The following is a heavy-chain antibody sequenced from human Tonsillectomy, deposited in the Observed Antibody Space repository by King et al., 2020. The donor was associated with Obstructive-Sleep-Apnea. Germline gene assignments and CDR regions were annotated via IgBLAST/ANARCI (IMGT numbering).Heavy chain of an antibody. CDR1: GSSISSGYY. V-gene: IGHV4-38-2*02. CDR3: ARADGYNFGQHSYFDY. Sequence: QLQESGPGLVKPSETLSLTCTVSGSSISSGYYWGWIRQPPGTGLEWIGHFYHSGPTYYSPSLKSRVTISLDTSKNQFSLKLSSVTAADTAVYYCARADGYNFGQHSYFDYWGQGTLVTVSS. CDR2: FYHSGPT. D-gene: IGHD5-24*01. J-gene: IGHJ4*02.